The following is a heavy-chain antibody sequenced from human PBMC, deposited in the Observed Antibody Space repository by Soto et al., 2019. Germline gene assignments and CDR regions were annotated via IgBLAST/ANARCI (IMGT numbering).Heavy chain of an antibody. CDR2: INHSGST. J-gene: IGHJ6*02. CDR1: GGSFSGYY. CDR3: ASGKYGMDV. Sequence: PSETLSLTCAVYGGSFSGYYWSWIRQPPGKGLEWIGEINHSGSTNYNPPLKSRVTISVDTSKNQFSLKLSSVTAADTAVYYCASGKYGMDVWGQGTTVTVSS. V-gene: IGHV4-34*01.